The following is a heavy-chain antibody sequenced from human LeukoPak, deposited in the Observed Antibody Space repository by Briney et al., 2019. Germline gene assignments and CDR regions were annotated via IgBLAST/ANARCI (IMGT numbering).Heavy chain of an antibody. D-gene: IGHD5-12*01. CDR2: IYTSGST. CDR1: GGSISSGSYY. Sequence: PSETLSLTCTVSGGSISSGSYYWSWIRQPAGKGLEWIGRIYTSGSTNYNPSLKSRVTISVDTSKNQFSLKLSSVTAADTAVYYCARRLDYWGQGTLVTVSP. CDR3: ARRLDY. V-gene: IGHV4-61*02. J-gene: IGHJ4*02.